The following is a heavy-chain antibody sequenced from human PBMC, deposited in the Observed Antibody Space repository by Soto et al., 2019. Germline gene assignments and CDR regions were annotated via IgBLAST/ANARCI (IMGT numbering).Heavy chain of an antibody. V-gene: IGHV4-31*03. CDR1: GGSISSGGYY. CDR2: IYYSGST. J-gene: IGHJ4*02. CDR3: ARDRGGSCDY. Sequence: SETLSLTCTVSGGSISSGGYYWSWIRQHPGKGLEWIGYIYYSGSTYYNPSLKSRVTISVDTSKNQFSLKLSSVTAADTAVYYCARDRGGSCDYWGQGTLVTVSS. D-gene: IGHD2-15*01.